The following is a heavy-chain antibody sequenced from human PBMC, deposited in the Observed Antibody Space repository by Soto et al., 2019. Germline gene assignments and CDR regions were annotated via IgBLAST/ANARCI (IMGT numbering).Heavy chain of an antibody. CDR1: GFSLSSTVVG. J-gene: IGHJ4*02. V-gene: IGHV2-5*01. D-gene: IGHD1-26*01. CDR2: IYWNDDK. CDR3: ARRREAAHFDY. Sequence: QITLEASGPTLVKPTQTLTLTCTFPGFSLSSTVVGVGWMRQSPGKALEWLAFIYWNDDKPYTPSLKSRLSITKDPTKHQVVLTMTNMDPIETDTYYCARRREAAHFDYWGQGTLVRVCS.